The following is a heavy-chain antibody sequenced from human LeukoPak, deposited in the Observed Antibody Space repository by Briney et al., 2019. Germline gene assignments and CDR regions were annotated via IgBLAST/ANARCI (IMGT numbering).Heavy chain of an antibody. CDR3: ARAASYSSGWIKDEI. CDR1: GGTFSSYA. Sequence: SVKVSCKASGGTFSSYAISWVRQAPGQGLEWMGRIIPILGIANYAQKFQGRVTITADKSTSTAYMELSSLRSEDTAVYYCARAASYSSGWIKDEIWGQGTMVTVSS. V-gene: IGHV1-69*04. D-gene: IGHD6-19*01. CDR2: IIPILGIA. J-gene: IGHJ3*02.